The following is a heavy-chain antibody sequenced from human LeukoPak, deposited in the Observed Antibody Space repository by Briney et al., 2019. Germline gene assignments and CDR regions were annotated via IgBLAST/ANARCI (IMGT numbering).Heavy chain of an antibody. CDR1: GGSISSYY. Sequence: PSETLSLTCTVPGGSISSYYWSWIRQPPGKGLEWIGYIYYSGSTNYNPSLKSRVTISLDTSKNQFSLKLSSVTAADTAVYYCASLLTYFDYWGQGTLVTVSS. CDR3: ASLLTYFDY. J-gene: IGHJ4*02. V-gene: IGHV4-59*01. CDR2: IYYSGST.